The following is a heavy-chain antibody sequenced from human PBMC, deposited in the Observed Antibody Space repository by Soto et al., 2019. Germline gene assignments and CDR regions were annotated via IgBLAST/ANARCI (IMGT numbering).Heavy chain of an antibody. CDR1: GYTFTSYD. D-gene: IGHD2-2*01. J-gene: IGHJ5*02. V-gene: IGHV1-8*01. CDR3: ARGDCSSTSCYGGGWFDP. Sequence: ASVKVSCKASGYTFTSYDINWVRQATGQGLEWMGWMNPNSGNTGYAQKFQGRVTMTRNTSISTAYMELSSLRSEDTAVYYCARGDCSSTSCYGGGWFDPWGQGTLVTVSS. CDR2: MNPNSGNT.